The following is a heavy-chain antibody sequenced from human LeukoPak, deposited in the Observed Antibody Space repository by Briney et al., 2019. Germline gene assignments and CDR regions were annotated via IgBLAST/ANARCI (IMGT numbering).Heavy chain of an antibody. CDR2: IYYSGST. Sequence: PSETLSLTCTVSGGSISSYYWSWIRQPPGKGLEWIGYIYYSGSTNHNPSLKSRVTISVDTSKNQFSLKLSSVTAADTAVYYCARDHYYGSGSYYYFDYWGQGTLVTVSS. CDR3: ARDHYYGSGSYYYFDY. D-gene: IGHD3-10*01. CDR1: GGSISSYY. J-gene: IGHJ4*02. V-gene: IGHV4-59*01.